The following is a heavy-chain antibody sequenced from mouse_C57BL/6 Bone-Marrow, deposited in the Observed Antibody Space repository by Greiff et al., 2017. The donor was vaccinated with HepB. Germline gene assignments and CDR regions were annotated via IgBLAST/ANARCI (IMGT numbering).Heavy chain of an antibody. Sequence: VQLQQSGAELMKPGASVKLSCKATGYTFTGYWIEWVKQRPGHGLEWIGAILPGSGSTNYNEKFTGTATFTSDTSSNTAYMQLSSLTTEDSAIEYCARRDSNYPYDAMDYWGQGTSVTVSS. CDR3: ARRDSNYPYDAMDY. V-gene: IGHV1-9*01. D-gene: IGHD2-5*01. CDR2: ILPGSGST. J-gene: IGHJ4*01. CDR1: GYTFTGYW.